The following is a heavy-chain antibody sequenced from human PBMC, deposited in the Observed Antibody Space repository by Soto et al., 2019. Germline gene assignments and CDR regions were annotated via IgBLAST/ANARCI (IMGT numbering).Heavy chain of an antibody. CDR2: ISGGGGST. D-gene: IGHD1-26*01. CDR3: AKHSYGGELLS. V-gene: IGHV3-23*01. J-gene: IGHJ5*02. Sequence: PGGSLRLSCVASEVTFASYDMDWVRQAPGKGLEWVSPISGGGGSTYYADSVKGRFTISRDNSKNTLYLQMNSLRAEDTAVYYCAKHSYGGELLSWGQGTLVTVSS. CDR1: EVTFASYD.